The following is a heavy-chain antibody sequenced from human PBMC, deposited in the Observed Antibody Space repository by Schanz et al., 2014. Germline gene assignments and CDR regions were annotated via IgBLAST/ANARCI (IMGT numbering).Heavy chain of an antibody. V-gene: IGHV3-23*01. CDR3: AKAFRTTKYYGMDV. D-gene: IGHD1-1*01. J-gene: IGHJ6*02. CDR2: ISGSGGST. CDR1: RFTFSSYA. Sequence: EVQLLESGGGLVQPGGSLRLSCAASRFTFSSYAMSWVRQAPGKGLEWVSAISGSGGSTYYADSVKGRFTISRDNSKNTLYLQMNSLRAEDTAIYYCAKAFRTTKYYGMDVWGQGTTVTVS.